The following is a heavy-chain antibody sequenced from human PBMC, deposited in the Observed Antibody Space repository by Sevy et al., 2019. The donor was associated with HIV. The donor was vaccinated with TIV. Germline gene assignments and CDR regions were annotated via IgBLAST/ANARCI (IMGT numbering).Heavy chain of an antibody. D-gene: IGHD6-6*01. CDR1: GDFINLYF. V-gene: IGHV4-59*01. CDR2: IYSSGST. CDR3: ARESIGPVGDFDY. J-gene: IGHJ4*02. Sequence: SETLSLTCSVSGDFINLYFWSWIRQPPGKGLEWIGYIYSSGSTNYNPSLKSRVTISLATSKDQFSLKLSSVTTADTAVYYCARESIGPVGDFDYWGQGTLVTVSS.